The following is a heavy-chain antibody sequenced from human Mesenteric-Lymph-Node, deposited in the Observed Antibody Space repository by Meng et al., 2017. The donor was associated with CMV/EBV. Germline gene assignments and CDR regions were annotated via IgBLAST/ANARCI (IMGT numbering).Heavy chain of an antibody. CDR2: INPSGST. D-gene: IGHD6-19*01. J-gene: IGHJ5*02. V-gene: IGHV4-39*07. CDR3: ARSSGWYWFDP. Sequence: SETLSLTCTVSGGSISNNEYFWGWIRQPPGQGLEWIGEINPSGSTNYNPSLKSRVTISADTSKEQLSLNVYSVTAADTGVYYCARSSGWYWFDPWGQGTAVTVSS. CDR1: GGSISNNEYF.